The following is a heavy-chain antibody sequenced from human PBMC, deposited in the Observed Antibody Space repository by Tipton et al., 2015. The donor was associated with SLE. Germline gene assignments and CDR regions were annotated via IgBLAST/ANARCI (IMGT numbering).Heavy chain of an antibody. CDR3: ARGGNYPGGLDP. Sequence: GSLRLSCEASGFTFSNYWMNWVRQAPGKGLEWVASIKQDGSDTYYVDSVKGRFTISRDNANNSLFLQMNTLRVEDTAVYYCARGGNYPGGLDPWGQGTLVTVSS. CDR1: GFTFSNYW. J-gene: IGHJ5*02. V-gene: IGHV3-7*01. D-gene: IGHD1-26*01. CDR2: IKQDGSDT.